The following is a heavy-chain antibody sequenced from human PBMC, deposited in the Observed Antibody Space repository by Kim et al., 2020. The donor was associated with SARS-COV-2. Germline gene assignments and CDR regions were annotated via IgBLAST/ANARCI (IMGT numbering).Heavy chain of an antibody. V-gene: IGHV4-59*08. CDR3: ARLRFLEWLDPGPKFDP. D-gene: IGHD3-3*01. CDR1: GGSISSYY. J-gene: IGHJ5*02. Sequence: SETLSLTCAVYGGSISSYYWSWIRQPPGKGLEWIGYIYYSGSTNYNPSLKSRVTISVDTSKNQFSLKLSSVTAADTAVYYCARLRFLEWLDPGPKFDPWGQGTLVTVSS. CDR2: IYYSGST.